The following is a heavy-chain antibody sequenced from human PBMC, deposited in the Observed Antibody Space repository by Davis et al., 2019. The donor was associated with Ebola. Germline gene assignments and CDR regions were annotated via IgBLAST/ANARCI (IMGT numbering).Heavy chain of an antibody. CDR2: VNPYSGGT. CDR3: ARVRYCGGDCSKNYYYGMDV. Sequence: ASVKVSCKASGYTFSGYYINWVRQAPGQGLEWMGRVNPYSGGTNYAQKFQARVTMTRDTSISTAYIELSRLRSDDTAVYYCARVRYCGGDCSKNYYYGMDVWGKGTTVTVSS. V-gene: IGHV1-2*06. D-gene: IGHD2-21*02. J-gene: IGHJ6*04. CDR1: GYTFSGYY.